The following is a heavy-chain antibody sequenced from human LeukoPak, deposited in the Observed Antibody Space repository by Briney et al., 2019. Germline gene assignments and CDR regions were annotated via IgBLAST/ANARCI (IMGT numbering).Heavy chain of an antibody. CDR2: IYPGDSDT. V-gene: IGHV5-51*01. CDR3: ARLVSPYYYYYGMDV. Sequence: GESLKISCKGPGYSFTSYWIGWVRQMPGKGLEWMGIIYPGDSDTRYSPSFQGQVTISADKSISTAYLQWSSLKASDTAMYYCARLVSPYYYYYGMDVWGQGTTVTVSS. CDR1: GYSFTSYW. J-gene: IGHJ6*02.